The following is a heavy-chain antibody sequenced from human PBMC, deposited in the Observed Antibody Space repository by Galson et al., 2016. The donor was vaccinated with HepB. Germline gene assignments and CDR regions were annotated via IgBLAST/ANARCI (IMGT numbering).Heavy chain of an antibody. Sequence: TLSLTCTVSDDSINSDLYYWNWIRHRPGKGLEWIGYIHHSGTTHYTPSLESRALISLDTSKNQFSLRLISVTAADTAIYYCARAPLQVERRAFHIWGQGTMVTVSS. CDR3: ARAPLQVERRAFHI. V-gene: IGHV4-31*03. J-gene: IGHJ3*02. CDR1: DDSINSDLYY. CDR2: IHHSGTT. D-gene: IGHD1-1*01.